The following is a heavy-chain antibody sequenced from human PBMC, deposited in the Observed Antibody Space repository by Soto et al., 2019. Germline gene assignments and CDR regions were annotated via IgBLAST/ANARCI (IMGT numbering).Heavy chain of an antibody. J-gene: IGHJ6*02. CDR3: ATAPNYYYYYGMDV. CDR2: IYSGGST. Sequence: GGSLRLSCAVFGFTFNSYGMSWVRQAPGKGLEWVSVIYSGGSTYYADSVKGRFTISRDNSKNTLYLQMNSLRAEDTAVYYSATAPNYYYYYGMDVWGQGTTVTVSS. CDR1: GFTFNSYG. V-gene: IGHV3-66*01.